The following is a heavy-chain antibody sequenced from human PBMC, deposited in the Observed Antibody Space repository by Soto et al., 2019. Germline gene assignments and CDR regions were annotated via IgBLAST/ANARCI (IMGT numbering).Heavy chain of an antibody. CDR2: ISYDGSNK. Sequence: GGSLRLSCAASGFTFSSYGMHWVRQAPGKGLEWVAVISYDGSNKYYADSVKGRFTISRDNSKNTLYLQMNSLRAEDTAVYYCAKEVGSSHCYYYGMDVWGQGTTVTVSS. CDR3: AKEVGSSHCYYYGMDV. D-gene: IGHD6-6*01. J-gene: IGHJ6*02. CDR1: GFTFSSYG. V-gene: IGHV3-30*18.